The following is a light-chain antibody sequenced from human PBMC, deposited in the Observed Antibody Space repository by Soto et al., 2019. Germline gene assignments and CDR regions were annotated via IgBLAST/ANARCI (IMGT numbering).Light chain of an antibody. Sequence: QSVLTQPASVSGSPGQSITISCTGTSSDVGSTFNYVSWYQHHPGKAPRLIMSDVNHRPSGVCDRFSGSKSGNTASLTISGLQAEDEADYFCSAYSTGSTPVLFGGGTKLTVL. J-gene: IGLJ3*02. V-gene: IGLV2-14*03. CDR3: SAYSTGSTPVL. CDR1: SSDVGSTFNY. CDR2: DVN.